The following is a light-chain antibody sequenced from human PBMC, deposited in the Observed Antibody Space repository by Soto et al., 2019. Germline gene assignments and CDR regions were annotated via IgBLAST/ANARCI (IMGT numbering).Light chain of an antibody. CDR1: QSISTY. V-gene: IGKV1-16*01. CDR3: QQYNSYPLT. J-gene: IGKJ4*01. CDR2: AAS. Sequence: DIQMTQSPSSLSASVGDRVTITCRASQSISTYLHWYQQKPGKAPNLLIYAASTLQSGVPSRFSGSGSGTEFTLTISSLQPDDFATYYCQQYNSYPLTFGGGTKVDIK.